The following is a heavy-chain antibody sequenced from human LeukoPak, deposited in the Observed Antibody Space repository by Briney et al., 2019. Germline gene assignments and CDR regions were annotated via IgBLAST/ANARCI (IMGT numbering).Heavy chain of an antibody. J-gene: IGHJ4*02. V-gene: IGHV3-48*01. CDR3: ARDHDYAFDN. D-gene: IGHD4-17*01. CDR1: GFTFSSYS. Sequence: GGSLRLSCAASGFTFSSYSMNWVRQAPGKGLEWISHIRDSGTTDYADSVKGRFTISRDNAKNSLYPQLNSLRAEDTVVYYCARDHDYAFDNWGQGTLVIVSS. CDR2: IRDSGTT.